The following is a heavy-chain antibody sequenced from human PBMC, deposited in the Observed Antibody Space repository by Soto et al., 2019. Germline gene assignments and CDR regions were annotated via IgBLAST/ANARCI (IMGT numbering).Heavy chain of an antibody. V-gene: IGHV4-59*01. Sequence: SETLSLTCTVSVGGSFSSYYWSWIRQPPGKGLEWIGYIYYSGSTNYNPSLKSRLTMSVHTSQNQFSLKVNSVTAADTALYYCTRNRGNYFDYWDQGILVTVSS. CDR2: IYYSGST. J-gene: IGHJ4*02. CDR3: TRNRGNYFDY. CDR1: VGGSFSSYY.